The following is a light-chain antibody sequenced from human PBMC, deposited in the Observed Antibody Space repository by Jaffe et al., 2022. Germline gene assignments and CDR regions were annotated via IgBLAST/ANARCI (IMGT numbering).Light chain of an antibody. CDR2: EVG. CDR1: SSDVGGYKY. J-gene: IGLJ2*01. V-gene: IGLV2-8*01. CDR3: SSYAGTNNFGV. Sequence: QSALTQPPSASGSPGQSVTISCTGTSSDVGGYKYVSWYQQHPDRAPKLIIYEVGKRPSGVPDRFSGSKSGNTASLTVSGLQAEDEADYYCSSYAGTNNFGVFGGGTKLTVL.